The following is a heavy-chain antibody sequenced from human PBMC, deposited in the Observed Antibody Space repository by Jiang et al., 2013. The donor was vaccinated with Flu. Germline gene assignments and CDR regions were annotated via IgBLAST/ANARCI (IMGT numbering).Heavy chain of an antibody. D-gene: IGHD2-15*01. CDR3: ARAGSGGTTFFDY. CDR2: ISGYNGNR. CDR1: GYIFTSYG. V-gene: IGHV1-18*01. J-gene: IGHJ4*02. Sequence: GAEVKKPGASVKVSCKASGYIFTSYGISWVRQAPGRGLEWMGWISGYNGNRKYAQNLQGRVTMTTDTSTSTAYMELRSLRSDDTAVYYCARAGSGGTTFFDYWGQGTLVTVSS.